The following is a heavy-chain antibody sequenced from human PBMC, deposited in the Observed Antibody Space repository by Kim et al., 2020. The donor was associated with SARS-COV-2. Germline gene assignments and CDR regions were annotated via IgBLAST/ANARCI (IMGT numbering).Heavy chain of an antibody. D-gene: IGHD2-2*01. CDR3: AKGLGYCSSTSCYASYYYYYYGMDV. V-gene: IGHV3-23*01. CDR2: ISGSGGST. CDR1: GFTFSSYA. Sequence: GGSLRLSCAASGFTFSSYAMSWVRQAPGKGLEWVSAISGSGGSTYYADSVKGRFTISRDNSKNTLYLQMNSLRAEYTAVYYCAKGLGYCSSTSCYASYYYYYYGMDVCGQGTTVTVSS. J-gene: IGHJ6*02.